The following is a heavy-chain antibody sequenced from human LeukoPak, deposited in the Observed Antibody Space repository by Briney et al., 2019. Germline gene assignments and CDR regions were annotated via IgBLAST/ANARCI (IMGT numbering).Heavy chain of an antibody. J-gene: IGHJ2*01. CDR3: ARAEDDYGGKVGTWYFDL. Sequence: SVKVSCKASGGTFSSYAISWVRQAPGQGLDWMERIIPILGIANYAQKFQGRVTITADKSTSTAFMELSTLRSEDTAVYYCARAEDDYGGKVGTWYFDLWGRGTLVTVSS. D-gene: IGHD4-23*01. V-gene: IGHV1-69*04. CDR2: IIPILGIA. CDR1: GGTFSSYA.